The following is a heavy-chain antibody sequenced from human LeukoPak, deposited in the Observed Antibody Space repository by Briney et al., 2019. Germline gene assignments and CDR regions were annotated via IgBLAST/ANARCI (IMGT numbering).Heavy chain of an antibody. CDR3: ARGYSSGWYGNYFDY. D-gene: IGHD6-19*01. J-gene: IGHJ4*02. CDR1: GGSISSYY. Sequence: PSETLSLTCTVSGGSISSYYWGWIRQPPGKGLEWIGYIYYSGSTNYNPSLKSRVTISVDTSKNQFSLKLSSVTAADTAVYYCARGYSSGWYGNYFDYWGQGTLVTVSS. CDR2: IYYSGST. V-gene: IGHV4-59*12.